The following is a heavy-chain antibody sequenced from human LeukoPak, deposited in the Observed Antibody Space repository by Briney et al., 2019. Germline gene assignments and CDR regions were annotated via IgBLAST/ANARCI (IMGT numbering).Heavy chain of an antibody. D-gene: IGHD1-26*01. Sequence: GGSLRLSCEASGFTFSSYGMSWVRQAPGKGLEWVSAISGSGGSTYYADSVKGRFTISRDNSKNTLYLQMNSLRAEDTAVYYCARDQQSSRSGSYWGVAFDIWGQGTMVTVSS. CDR2: ISGSGGST. V-gene: IGHV3-23*01. J-gene: IGHJ3*02. CDR1: GFTFSSYG. CDR3: ARDQQSSRSGSYWGVAFDI.